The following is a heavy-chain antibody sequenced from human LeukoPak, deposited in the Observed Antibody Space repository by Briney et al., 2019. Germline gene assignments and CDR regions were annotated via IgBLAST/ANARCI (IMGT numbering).Heavy chain of an antibody. J-gene: IGHJ4*02. CDR3: ARDLSKGITIFGVVITSFDY. CDR2: ISSSSSTI. V-gene: IGHV3-48*01. Sequence: PGGSLRLSCAASGFTFSSHSMNWVRQAPGKGLEWVSYISSSSSTIYYADSVKGRFTISRDNAKNSLYLQMNSLRAEDTAVYYCARDLSKGITIFGVVITSFDYWGQGTLVTVSS. CDR1: GFTFSSHS. D-gene: IGHD3-3*01.